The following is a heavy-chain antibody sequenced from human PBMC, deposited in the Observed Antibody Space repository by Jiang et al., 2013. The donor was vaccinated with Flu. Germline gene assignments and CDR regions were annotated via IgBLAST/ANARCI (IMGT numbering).Heavy chain of an antibody. CDR3: ATSAVAGDNNFDY. J-gene: IGHJ4*02. Sequence: VIWYDGSNKYYADSVKGRFTISRDNSKNTLYLQMNSLRAEDTAVYYCATSAVAGDNNFDYWGQGTLVTVSS. CDR2: IWYDGSNK. V-gene: IGHV3-33*01. D-gene: IGHD6-19*01.